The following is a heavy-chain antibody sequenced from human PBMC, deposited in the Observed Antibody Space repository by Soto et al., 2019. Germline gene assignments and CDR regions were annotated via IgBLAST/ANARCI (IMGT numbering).Heavy chain of an antibody. CDR2: IYYSGST. D-gene: IGHD6-19*01. J-gene: IGHJ6*02. V-gene: IGHV4-39*01. CDR1: GGSISSSSYY. Sequence: SETLSLTCTVSGGSISSSSYYWGWIRQPPGKGLEWIGSIYYSGSTYYNPSLKSRVTISVETSKNQFSLKLSSVTAADTAVYYCARIAVAGPSGYYYYGMDVWGQGTTVTVSS. CDR3: ARIAVAGPSGYYYYGMDV.